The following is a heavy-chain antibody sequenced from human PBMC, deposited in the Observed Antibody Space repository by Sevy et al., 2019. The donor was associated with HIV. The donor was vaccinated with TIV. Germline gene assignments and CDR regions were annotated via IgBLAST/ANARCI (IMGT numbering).Heavy chain of an antibody. Sequence: GGSLRLSCAASGFTVSDNYMAWVRLAPGKGLEWVSLIDSDGSAYYADSVKGKLTSSRENVKNTFYLEINALRAEDTGLYFCARDRYYGASGYYYYYYGMDVWGQGTTVTVSS. D-gene: IGHD3-10*01. V-gene: IGHV3-66*01. CDR2: IDSDGSA. J-gene: IGHJ6*02. CDR1: GFTVSDNY. CDR3: ARDRYYGASGYYYYYYGMDV.